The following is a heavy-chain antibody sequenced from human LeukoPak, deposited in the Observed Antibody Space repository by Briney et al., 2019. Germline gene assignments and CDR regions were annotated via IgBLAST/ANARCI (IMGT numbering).Heavy chain of an antibody. CDR1: GFTFSNYW. CDR3: ARRHASSSRDY. J-gene: IGHJ4*02. D-gene: IGHD6-6*01. Sequence: GRSLRLSCAAYGFTFSNYWMSWVRQAPGKGLEWVANIKQDGSDKYYVDSVKGRFTISRDKAKNSLYLQMNSLRAEDTAVYYCARRHASSSRDYWGQGTLVTVSS. CDR2: IKQDGSDK. V-gene: IGHV3-7*01.